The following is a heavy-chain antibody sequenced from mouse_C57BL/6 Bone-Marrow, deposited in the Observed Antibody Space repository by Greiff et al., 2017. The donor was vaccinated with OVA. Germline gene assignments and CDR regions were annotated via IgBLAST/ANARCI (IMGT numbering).Heavy chain of an antibody. D-gene: IGHD1-1*01. CDR2: IDPSDSYT. J-gene: IGHJ2*01. Sequence: QVQLQQPGAELVRPGTSVKLSCKASGYTFTSYWMHWVKQRPGQGLEWIGVIDPSDSYTNYNQKFKGKATLTVDTSSSTAYMQLSSLTSEDSAVYYCARRRTTVVAKIAYFDYGGQGTTLTVSS. CDR3: ARRRTTVVAKIAYFDY. V-gene: IGHV1-59*01. CDR1: GYTFTSYW.